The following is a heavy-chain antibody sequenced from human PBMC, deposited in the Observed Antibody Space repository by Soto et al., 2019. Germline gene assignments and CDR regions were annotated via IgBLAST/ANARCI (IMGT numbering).Heavy chain of an antibody. CDR3: ARDGLTYRNNWKGMDI. CDR1: GYTFTGYY. J-gene: IGHJ6*02. Sequence: GASVKVSCKASGYTFTGYYIHWVRQAPGQGLEWMGWINPNNGGTNYAQRFQGWVTMTRDTSISTAYMEVSRLTPDDTAVYYCARDGLTYRNNWKGMDISSQATTVYVSS. D-gene: IGHD1-1*01. CDR2: INPNNGGT. V-gene: IGHV1-2*04.